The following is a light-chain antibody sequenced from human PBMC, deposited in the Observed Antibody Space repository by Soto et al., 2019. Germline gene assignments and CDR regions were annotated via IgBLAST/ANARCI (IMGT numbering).Light chain of an antibody. CDR1: QSVSSY. CDR3: QQSSNWPLT. V-gene: IGKV3-11*01. CDR2: DAS. Sequence: EIVLTQSPATLSLSPGERATLSCRASQSVSSYLAWYQQKPGQAPRLLIYDASNRATGIPARFSGSGSGTDFTLTISSLEPEDFAVYYCQQSSNWPLTVAGGTKVEIK. J-gene: IGKJ4*02.